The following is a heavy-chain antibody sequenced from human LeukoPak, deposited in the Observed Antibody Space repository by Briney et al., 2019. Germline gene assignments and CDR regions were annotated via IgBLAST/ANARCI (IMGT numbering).Heavy chain of an antibody. CDR1: GFTFSSYA. CDR3: ARRRILRAESFFDF. CDR2: ITKTGASI. Sequence: PGGSLRLSCAASGFTFSSYAMSWVRQAPGKGLEWVSYITKTGASIYYAPSVRGRFTISSDTADNSLYLQMNSLRAEDSALYYCARRRILRAESFFDFWGQGTLVTVSS. J-gene: IGHJ4*02. V-gene: IGHV3-48*03.